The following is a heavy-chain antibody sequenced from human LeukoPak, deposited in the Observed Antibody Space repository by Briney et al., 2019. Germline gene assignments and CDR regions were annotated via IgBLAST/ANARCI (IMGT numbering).Heavy chain of an antibody. CDR3: ARDLIVGAIGGDAFDI. Sequence: GASVKVSCKASGYTFTNHAMHWVRQAPGQRLEWMGWINAGNGNTKYSQKFQGRVTITRDTSASTAYMELSSLRSEDTAVYYCARDLIVGAIGGDAFDIWSQGTMVTVSS. D-gene: IGHD1-26*01. CDR1: GYTFTNHA. J-gene: IGHJ3*02. V-gene: IGHV1-3*01. CDR2: INAGNGNT.